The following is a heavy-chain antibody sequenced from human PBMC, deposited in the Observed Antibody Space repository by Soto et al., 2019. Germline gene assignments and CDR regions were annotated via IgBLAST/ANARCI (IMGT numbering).Heavy chain of an antibody. D-gene: IGHD2-2*01. Sequence: SLTCTVSGGSISSYYWSWIRQPPGKGLEWIGYIYYSGSTNYNPSLKSRVTISVDTSKNQFSLKLSSVTAADTAVYYCARQSEAIYGMDVWGQGTTVNVSS. J-gene: IGHJ6*02. CDR1: GGSISSYY. V-gene: IGHV4-59*01. CDR2: IYYSGST. CDR3: ARQSEAIYGMDV.